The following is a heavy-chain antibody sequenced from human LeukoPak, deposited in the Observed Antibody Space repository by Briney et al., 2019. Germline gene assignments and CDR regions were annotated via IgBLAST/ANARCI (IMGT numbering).Heavy chain of an antibody. CDR3: ASVVYGDSITFDY. V-gene: IGHV4-34*01. Sequence: PSETLSLTCAVYGGSFSGYYWSWIRQPPGKGLEWIGEINHSGSTNYNPSLKSRVTISVDTSKNQFSLKLSSVTAADTAVYYCASVVYGDSITFDYWGQGTLFTVSS. CDR2: INHSGST. CDR1: GGSFSGYY. J-gene: IGHJ4*02. D-gene: IGHD4-17*01.